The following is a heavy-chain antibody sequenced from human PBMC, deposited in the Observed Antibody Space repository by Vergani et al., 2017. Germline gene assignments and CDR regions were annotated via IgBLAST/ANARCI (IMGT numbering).Heavy chain of an antibody. CDR3: ARDPTYYGSGDDAFDI. D-gene: IGHD3-10*01. Sequence: QVQLQESGPGLVKPSQTLSLTCTVSGGSISSGGYYWSWIRPHPGKGLEWIGYIYYSGSTYYNPSLKSRVTISVDTSKNQFSLKLSSVTAADTAVYYCARDPTYYGSGDDAFDIWGQGTMVTVSS. V-gene: IGHV4-31*03. J-gene: IGHJ3*02. CDR1: GGSISSGGYY. CDR2: IYYSGST.